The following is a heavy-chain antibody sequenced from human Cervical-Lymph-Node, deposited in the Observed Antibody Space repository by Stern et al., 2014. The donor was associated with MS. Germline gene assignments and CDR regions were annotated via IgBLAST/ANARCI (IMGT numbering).Heavy chain of an antibody. CDR1: GGTLIKHG. D-gene: IGHD2-8*01. V-gene: IGHV1-69*01. CDR2: FIPIFGTT. CDR3: ARDNDDNGMDV. Sequence: VQLVESGAEVKKPGSSVKVSCEASGGTLIKHGLIWVRPAPGHGLEWMVGFIPIFGTTDYAQKFQGRVTISADESASTAYMELSSLRSEDTAVYYCARDNDDNGMDVWGQGTTVIVSS. J-gene: IGHJ6*02.